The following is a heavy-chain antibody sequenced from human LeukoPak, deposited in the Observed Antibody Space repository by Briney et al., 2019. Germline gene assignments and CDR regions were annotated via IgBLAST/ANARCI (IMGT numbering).Heavy chain of an antibody. CDR2: IYTSGST. Sequence: SETLSLTCTVSGGSISSYYWSWIRQPAGKGLEWIGRIYTSGSTNYNPSLKSRVTMSVDTSKNQFSPKLSSVTAADTAVYYCARGNDFWSGSFYYYGMDVWGQGTTVTVSS. CDR3: ARGNDFWSGSFYYYGMDV. J-gene: IGHJ6*02. V-gene: IGHV4-4*07. D-gene: IGHD3-3*01. CDR1: GGSISSYY.